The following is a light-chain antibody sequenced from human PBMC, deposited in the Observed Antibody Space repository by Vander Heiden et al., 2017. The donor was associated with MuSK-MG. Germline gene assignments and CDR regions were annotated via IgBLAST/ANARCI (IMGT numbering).Light chain of an antibody. J-gene: IGLJ2*01. CDR1: SSNIGAGYD. CDR2: GNS. V-gene: IGLV1-40*01. Sequence: QSVLTPPPSVSGAPGQRVTISCTGSSSNIGAGYDVNWYQQLPGTAPKLLIYGNSNRPSGVPDRFSGSKSGTSASLAITGIQAEDEADYYCQSYDSSLSGSVFGGGTKLTVL. CDR3: QSYDSSLSGSV.